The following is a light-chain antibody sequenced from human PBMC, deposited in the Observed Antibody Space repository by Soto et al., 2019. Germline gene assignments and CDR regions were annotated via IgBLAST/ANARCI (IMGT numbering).Light chain of an antibody. Sequence: QSVLTQPPSVSAAPGQQVTISCSGATSNVGNNYVSWYHQLPGTAPKLLIYDTNNQPSGIPDRFSGSKSGTSATLGITGLQAGDEAVYYCGAWDSSLSGVLFGGGTQLTVL. CDR2: DTN. V-gene: IGLV1-51*01. CDR3: GAWDSSLSGVL. CDR1: TSNVGNNY. J-gene: IGLJ2*01.